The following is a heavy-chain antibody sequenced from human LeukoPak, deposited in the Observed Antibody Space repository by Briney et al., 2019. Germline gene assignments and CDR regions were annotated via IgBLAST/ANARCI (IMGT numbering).Heavy chain of an antibody. V-gene: IGHV1-69*04. Sequence: SVKVSCKASGGTFSSYAISWVRQAPGQGLEWMGRIIPILGIADYAQKFQGRVTITADKSTSTAYMELSSLRAEDMAVYYCAGDGRFIASPYFDYWGQGTLVTVSS. CDR1: GGTFSSYA. D-gene: IGHD5/OR15-5a*01. CDR3: AGDGRFIASPYFDY. CDR2: IIPILGIA. J-gene: IGHJ4*02.